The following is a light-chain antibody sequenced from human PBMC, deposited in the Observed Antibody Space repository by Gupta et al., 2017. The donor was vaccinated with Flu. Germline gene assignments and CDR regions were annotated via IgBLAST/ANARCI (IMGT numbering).Light chain of an antibody. CDR3: QQSYSIPRT. CDR1: QSIYTN. Sequence: DIQMTQSPATLSASVRARVTITCRASQSIYTNFNWYQPNARKAPNLLIYAASTLQTGVPSRFSGCGSGTDFTLTISSLQPEDFATYYCQQSYSIPRTFGQGTKVDIK. CDR2: AAS. V-gene: IGKV1-39*01. J-gene: IGKJ1*01.